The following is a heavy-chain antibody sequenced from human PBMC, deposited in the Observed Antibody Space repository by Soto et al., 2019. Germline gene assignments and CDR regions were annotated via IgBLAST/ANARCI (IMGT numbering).Heavy chain of an antibody. CDR3: TRGRPGGWYFDL. Sequence: EVQLVESGGGLVQPGGSLRLSCAASGFNFRSYEMNWVRQDPGKGLEWVSYISGSASSIYYADSVKGRFTISRDNAKNSLYLQMNSLRAEDTAVYYCTRGRPGGWYFDLWGRGTLVTVSS. CDR1: GFNFRSYE. D-gene: IGHD3-10*01. CDR2: ISGSASSI. J-gene: IGHJ2*01. V-gene: IGHV3-48*03.